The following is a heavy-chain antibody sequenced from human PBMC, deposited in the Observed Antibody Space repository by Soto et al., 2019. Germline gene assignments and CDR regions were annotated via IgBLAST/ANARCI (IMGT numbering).Heavy chain of an antibody. Sequence: SETLSLTCAVSGGSISSGGYSWSWIRQPPGKGLEWIGYIYHSGSTYYNPSLKSRVTISVDRSKNQFSLKLSSVTAADTAVYYCASGPEGRIAAYCMDVWGQGTTVTVSS. J-gene: IGHJ6*02. D-gene: IGHD6-6*01. V-gene: IGHV4-30-2*01. CDR2: IYHSGST. CDR3: ASGPEGRIAAYCMDV. CDR1: GGSISSGGYS.